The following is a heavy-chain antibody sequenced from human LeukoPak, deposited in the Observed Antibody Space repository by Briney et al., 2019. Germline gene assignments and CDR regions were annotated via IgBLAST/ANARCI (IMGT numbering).Heavy chain of an antibody. Sequence: PSETLSLTCTVSGGSISSHYWSWIRQPPGKGLEWDGYIYYSGSTNYNPSLKSRVTISVDTSKNHFSLRLNSVTAADTAVYYCARDYYDSSGESWFDSWGQGTLVTVSS. J-gene: IGHJ5*01. CDR3: ARDYYDSSGESWFDS. CDR2: IYYSGST. V-gene: IGHV4-59*11. CDR1: GGSISSHY. D-gene: IGHD3-22*01.